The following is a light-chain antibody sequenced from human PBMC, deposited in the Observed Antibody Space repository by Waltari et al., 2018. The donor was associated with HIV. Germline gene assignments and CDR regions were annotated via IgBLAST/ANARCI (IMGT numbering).Light chain of an antibody. J-gene: IGLJ1*01. CDR2: EVK. CDR1: SSDVGTYNR. CDR3: SSYRTNNTIV. V-gene: IGLV2-18*02. Sequence: QSALTQPPSVSASPGQSVTISCTGTSSDVGTYNRVSWYLQPPGTAPRIIIYEVKNSPSGVPDLCSGSKSGNTASLTISGLQAEDEADYYCSSYRTNNTIVFGTGTKVTVL.